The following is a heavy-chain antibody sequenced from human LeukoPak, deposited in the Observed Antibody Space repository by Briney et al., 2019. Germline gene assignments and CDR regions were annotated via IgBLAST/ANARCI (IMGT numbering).Heavy chain of an antibody. CDR2: IYTSGST. CDR1: GGSISSGGYY. Sequence: SSETLSLTCTVSGGSISSGGYYWSWIRQPAGKGLEWIGRIYTSGSTNYNPSLKSRVTISVDTSKNQFSLKLSSVTAADTAVYYCARDRNYDFWSGYSPWGQGTLVTVSS. J-gene: IGHJ5*02. D-gene: IGHD3-3*01. V-gene: IGHV4-61*02. CDR3: ARDRNYDFWSGYSP.